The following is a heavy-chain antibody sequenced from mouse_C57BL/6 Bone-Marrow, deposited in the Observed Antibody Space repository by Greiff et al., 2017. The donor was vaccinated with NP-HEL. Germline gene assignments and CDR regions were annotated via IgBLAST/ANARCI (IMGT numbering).Heavy chain of an antibody. D-gene: IGHD6-1*01. J-gene: IGHJ1*03. CDR3: ARSAGRDWYFDV. CDR2: INPNNGGT. V-gene: IGHV1-18*01. Sequence: DVQLVESGPELVKPGASVKIPCKASGYTFTDYNMDWVKQSHGKSLEWIGDINPNNGGTIYNQKFKGKATLTVDKSSSTAYMELRSLTSEDTAVYYCARSAGRDWYFDVWGTGTTVTVSS. CDR1: GYTFTDYN.